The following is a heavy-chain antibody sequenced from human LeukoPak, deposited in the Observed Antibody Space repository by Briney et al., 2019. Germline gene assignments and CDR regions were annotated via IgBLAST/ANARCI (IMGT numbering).Heavy chain of an antibody. CDR1: GGSFSGYY. D-gene: IGHD3-9*01. CDR2: INHSGST. Sequence: SETLSLTCAVYGGSFSGYYWSWIRQPPGKGPEWIGEINHSGSTNYNPSLKSRVTISVDTSKNQFSLKLSSVTAADTAVYYCARVLRYFRRYYYYGMDVWGQGTTVTVSS. CDR3: ARVLRYFRRYYYYGMDV. J-gene: IGHJ6*02. V-gene: IGHV4-34*01.